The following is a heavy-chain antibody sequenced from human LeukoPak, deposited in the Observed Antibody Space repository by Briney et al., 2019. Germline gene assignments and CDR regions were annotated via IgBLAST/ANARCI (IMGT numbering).Heavy chain of an antibody. V-gene: IGHV4-59*01. J-gene: IGHJ4*02. CDR3: ARVPYYYDSSGYPTHYFDY. CDR2: IYYSGST. CDR1: GGSISSYY. Sequence: PSETLSLTCTVSGGSISSYYWSWIRQPPGEGLEWIGYIYYSGSTNYNPSLKSRVTISVDTSKNQFSLKLSSVTAADTAVYYCARVPYYYDSSGYPTHYFDYWGQGTLVTVSS. D-gene: IGHD3-22*01.